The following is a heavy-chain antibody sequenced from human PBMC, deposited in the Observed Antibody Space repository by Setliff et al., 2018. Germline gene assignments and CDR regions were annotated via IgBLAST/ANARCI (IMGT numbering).Heavy chain of an antibody. J-gene: IGHJ6*02. V-gene: IGHV4-34*01. CDR2: INHSGST. D-gene: IGHD2-15*01. CDR3: ARKKTVYWYYGMDV. CDR1: GGSFSGYY. Sequence: SETLSLTCAVYGGSFSGYYWSWIRQPPGKGLEWIGEINHSGSTNYNPSLKSRVTISVDTSKNRFSLKLSSVTAADTAVYYCARKKTVYWYYGMDVWGQGTTVTVSS.